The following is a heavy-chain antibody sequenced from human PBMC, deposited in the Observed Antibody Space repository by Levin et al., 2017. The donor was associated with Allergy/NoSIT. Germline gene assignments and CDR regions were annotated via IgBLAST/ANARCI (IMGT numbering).Heavy chain of an antibody. V-gene: IGHV4-4*07. Sequence: ESLKISCSVSGGSISNYYWSWIRQPAGKGLEWIGRIYSSGSTRYNPSFKTRVTMSVDTSKNQFSLKLTSVTAADTAVYYCARDPYSSSLENWFDPWGQGTLVTVSS. CDR2: IYSSGST. CDR3: ARDPYSSSLENWFDP. D-gene: IGHD6-6*01. CDR1: GGSISNYY. J-gene: IGHJ5*02.